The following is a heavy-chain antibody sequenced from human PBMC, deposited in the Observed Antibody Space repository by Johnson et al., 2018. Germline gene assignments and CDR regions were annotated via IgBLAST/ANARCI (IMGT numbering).Heavy chain of an antibody. CDR1: GYNFTDYW. Sequence: VQLVQSGPEVKKPGQSLKISCKGSGYNFTDYWIGWVRQMPGKGLEWMGIIYPGDSDTRYSPAFQGQVTISADTSISTAYLQWSSLQASDTAMFYCAKSTKTDDALDIWGQGTMVTVSS. D-gene: IGHD2-8*01. J-gene: IGHJ3*02. V-gene: IGHV5-51*01. CDR2: IYPGDSDT. CDR3: AKSTKTDDALDI.